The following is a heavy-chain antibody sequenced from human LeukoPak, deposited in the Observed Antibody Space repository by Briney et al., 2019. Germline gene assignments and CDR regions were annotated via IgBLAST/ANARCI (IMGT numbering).Heavy chain of an antibody. D-gene: IGHD3-10*01. J-gene: IGHJ5*02. CDR3: ARGRGPYGWFDP. CDR2: INSDGSSI. Sequence: PGGSLRLSCVASGFTSSSYWMHWVRQAPGKGLVWVSRINSDGSSINYADSVKGRFTISRDNAKNTLYLQMNSLRAEDAAVYYCARGRGPYGWFDPWGQGTLVTVSS. V-gene: IGHV3-74*01. CDR1: GFTSSSYW.